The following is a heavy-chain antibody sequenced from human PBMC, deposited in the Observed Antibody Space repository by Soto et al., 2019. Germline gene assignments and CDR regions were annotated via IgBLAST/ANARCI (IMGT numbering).Heavy chain of an antibody. V-gene: IGHV3-23*01. J-gene: IGHJ6*02. CDR3: AKIPITIRLGMDV. CDR2: INNTGANT. CDR1: GFTFSSSA. Sequence: EVQLLESGGGLGQPGGSLRLSCAASGFTFSSSAMSWVRQAPGKGLEWVSGINNTGANTYYADSVKGRFTISRDNSKNPLYLQMNSLRAEDTAVYYCAKIPITIRLGMDVWGQGTTVTVSS. D-gene: IGHD3-3*01.